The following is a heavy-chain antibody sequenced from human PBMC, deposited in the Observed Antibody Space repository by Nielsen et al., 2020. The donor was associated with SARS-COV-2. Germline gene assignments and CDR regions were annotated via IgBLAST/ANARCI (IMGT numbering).Heavy chain of an antibody. V-gene: IGHV4-30-4*01. CDR2: IYYSGST. Sequence: SETLSLTCTVSGGSISSGDYYWSWIRQPPGKGLEWIGYIYYSGSTYYNPSLKSRVTISVDTSKNQFSLKLSSVTAADTAVYYCARQPSIAAAGFDYWGQGTLVTVSS. CDR3: ARQPSIAAAGFDY. CDR1: GGSISSGDYY. J-gene: IGHJ4*02. D-gene: IGHD6-13*01.